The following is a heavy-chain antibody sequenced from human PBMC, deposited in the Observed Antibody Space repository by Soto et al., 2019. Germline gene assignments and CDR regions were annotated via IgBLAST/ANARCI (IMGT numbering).Heavy chain of an antibody. V-gene: IGHV4-31*03. J-gene: IGHJ4*02. Sequence: QVQLQESGPGLVKPSQTLSLTCTVSGGSISSDVYYWGWIRQHPGKGLEWIGYTHYSGSSYYNPSLRSRVTVSLATSKNQCSLRRTSVTAAATAVYYCATYDYASGSYSHRFEYWGQGTMVTVSS. CDR2: THYSGSS. CDR3: ATYDYASGSYSHRFEY. CDR1: GGSISSDVYY. D-gene: IGHD3-10*01.